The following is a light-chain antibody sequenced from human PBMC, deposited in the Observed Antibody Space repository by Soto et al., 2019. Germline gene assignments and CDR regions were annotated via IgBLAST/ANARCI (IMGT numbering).Light chain of an antibody. CDR1: QTGSNSY. CDR2: GVS. CDR3: EQYGSSPRP. J-gene: IGKJ1*01. V-gene: IGKV3-20*01. Sequence: VLTQAAGTLSLNPGERATLSCRASQTGSNSYLAWYQQKSGQAPRLLIYGVSSRATGIPDRFSGSGSGTDFTLTISRLEPEDSAVYYCEQYGSSPRPFGQGTNVDVK.